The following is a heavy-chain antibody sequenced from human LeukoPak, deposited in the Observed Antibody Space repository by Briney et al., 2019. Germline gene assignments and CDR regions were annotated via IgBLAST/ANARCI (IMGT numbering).Heavy chain of an antibody. CDR1: GYTFTNYY. J-gene: IGHJ4*02. D-gene: IGHD4-23*01. CDR3: ARHDLGGNSPFDY. Sequence: ASVKVSCKTFGYTFTNYYMHWVRQAPGQGLEWMGIINPSGSSTTYAQKFQGRVTMTRDTSTSTDFMELSSLRSEDTAVYYCARHDLGGNSPFDYWGRGTLVTVSS. CDR2: INPSGSST. V-gene: IGHV1-46*01.